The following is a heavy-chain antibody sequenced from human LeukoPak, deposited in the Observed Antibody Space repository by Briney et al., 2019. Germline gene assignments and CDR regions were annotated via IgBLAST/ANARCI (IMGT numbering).Heavy chain of an antibody. CDR1: GFSFSSYW. CDR2: INTDGSST. V-gene: IGHV3-74*01. J-gene: IGHJ4*02. Sequence: SGGSLRLSCTASGFSFSSYWMHWVRQDPGKGLVWVSRINTDGSSTSYADSVKGRFSISRDNARNTLYLQMNSLRAEDTAVYYCATFSINWGFFYFDYWGQGTLVTVSS. CDR3: ATFSINWGFFYFDY. D-gene: IGHD7-27*01.